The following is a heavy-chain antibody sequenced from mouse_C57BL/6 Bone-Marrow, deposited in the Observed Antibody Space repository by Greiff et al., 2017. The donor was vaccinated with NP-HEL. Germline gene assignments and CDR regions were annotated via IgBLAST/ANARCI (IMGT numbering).Heavy chain of an antibody. J-gene: IGHJ1*03. CDR2: ISSGGDYI. CDR3: TRGSHGSSYGYWYFDV. D-gene: IGHD1-1*01. CDR1: GFTFSSYA. V-gene: IGHV5-9-1*02. Sequence: EVKLMESGEGLVKPGGSLKLSCAASGFTFSSYAMSWVRQTPEKRLEWVAYISSGGDYIYYADTVKGRFTISRDNARNTLYLQMSSLKSEDTAMYYCTRGSHGSSYGYWYFDVWGTGTTVTVSS.